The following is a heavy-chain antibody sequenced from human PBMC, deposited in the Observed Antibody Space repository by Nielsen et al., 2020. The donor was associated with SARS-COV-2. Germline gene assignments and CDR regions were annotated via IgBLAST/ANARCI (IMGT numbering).Heavy chain of an antibody. V-gene: IGHV3-74*01. CDR1: GFTFSNYW. Sequence: GESLKISCAASGFTFSNYWMHWVRQVPGKGLVWVSRINADGSSTSYADYVKGRFTIFRDNAKNTLYLQMNSLRAEDTAVYYCASASAHVWGQGTMVTVSS. J-gene: IGHJ3*01. D-gene: IGHD3-16*01. CDR3: ASASAHV. CDR2: INADGSST.